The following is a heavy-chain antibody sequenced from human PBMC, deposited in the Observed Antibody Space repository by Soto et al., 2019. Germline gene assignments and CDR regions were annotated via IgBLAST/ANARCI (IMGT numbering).Heavy chain of an antibody. Sequence: EGSLRLSCVASGFTFSSYWMHWVRQAPGKGLVWVSRINSDGSSTSYADSVKGRFTISRDNAKNTLYLQMNSLRAEDTAVYYCASDIVATIRFYGAPLSVWGQGTLVTVSS. D-gene: IGHD5-12*01. V-gene: IGHV3-74*01. CDR2: INSDGSST. CDR1: GFTFSSYW. CDR3: ASDIVATIRFYGAPLSV. J-gene: IGHJ4*02.